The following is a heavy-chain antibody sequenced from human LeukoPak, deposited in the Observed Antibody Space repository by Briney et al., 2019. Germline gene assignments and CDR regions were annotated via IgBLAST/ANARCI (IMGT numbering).Heavy chain of an antibody. J-gene: IGHJ6*02. CDR2: IWYDGSNK. Sequence: GRSLRLSCAASGFTFSSYGMHWVRQAPGKGLEWVAVIWYDGSNKYYADSVKGRFTISRDNSKNTLYLQMNSLRAEDTAVYYCARDLVPGQSTVITSYYYYGMDVRGQGTTVTVSS. D-gene: IGHD4-17*01. CDR1: GFTFSSYG. V-gene: IGHV3-33*01. CDR3: ARDLVPGQSTVITSYYYYGMDV.